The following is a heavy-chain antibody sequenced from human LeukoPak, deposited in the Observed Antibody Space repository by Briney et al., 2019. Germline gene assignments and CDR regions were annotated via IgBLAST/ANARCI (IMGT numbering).Heavy chain of an antibody. J-gene: IGHJ6*03. V-gene: IGHV1-2*02. Sequence: ASVKVSCKASGYTFTGDYMHWVRQAPGQGLEYMGWINPNTGGTNYAQKFQGRVTMTRDTSISTAYMELSSLRSEDTAVYYCARYEAARTYYYYMDVWGKGPTVTVSS. D-gene: IGHD6-6*01. CDR2: INPNTGGT. CDR1: GYTFTGDY. CDR3: ARYEAARTYYYYMDV.